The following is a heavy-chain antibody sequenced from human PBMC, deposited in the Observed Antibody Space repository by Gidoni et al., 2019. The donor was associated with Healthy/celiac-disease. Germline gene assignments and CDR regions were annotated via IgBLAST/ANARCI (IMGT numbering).Heavy chain of an antibody. D-gene: IGHD2-2*02. CDR1: GGSFSGYY. Sequence: QVQLQQWGAGLLKPSETLSLTCAVYGGSFSGYYWSWIRQPPGKGLEWIGEINHSGRTNDNPALKSRVTISLDTSKNQFSLKLSSVTAADTAVYYCARVGGYCSSTSCYITFGSYNWFDPWGQGTLVTVSS. J-gene: IGHJ5*02. CDR3: ARVGGYCSSTSCYITFGSYNWFDP. CDR2: INHSGRT. V-gene: IGHV4-34*01.